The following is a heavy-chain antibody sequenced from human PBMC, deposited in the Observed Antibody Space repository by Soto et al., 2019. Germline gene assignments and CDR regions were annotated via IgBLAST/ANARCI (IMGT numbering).Heavy chain of an antibody. V-gene: IGHV3-7*05. J-gene: IGHJ4*02. Sequence: WGPHRLSYVAAGFKFSTYWMSWVRQAPGKGLEWVANIGQDGSDRHYLDSVEGRFTISRDNARNSLYLQMNSLKAEDTAVYYCATNWDYRFDYWGQGTLVTVSS. D-gene: IGHD1-7*01. CDR3: ATNWDYRFDY. CDR1: GFKFSTYW. CDR2: IGQDGSDR.